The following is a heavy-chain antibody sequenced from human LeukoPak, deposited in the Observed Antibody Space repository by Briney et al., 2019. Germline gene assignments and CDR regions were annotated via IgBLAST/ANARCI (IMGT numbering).Heavy chain of an antibody. J-gene: IGHJ4*02. CDR3: TTSNYGRRDF. CDR2: LYSDGNT. Sequence: GGSLRLSCAASGFTVITNDMTWVRQAPGKGLEWVSVLYSDGNTKYADSVQGRFTISRDNGKKLMFLQMNNVRAEDTALYYCTTSNYGRRDFWGQRIPVTVSS. V-gene: IGHV3-53*01. CDR1: GFTVITND. D-gene: IGHD4-17*01.